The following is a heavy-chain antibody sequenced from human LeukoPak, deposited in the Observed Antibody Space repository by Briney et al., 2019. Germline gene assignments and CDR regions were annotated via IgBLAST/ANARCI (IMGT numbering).Heavy chain of an antibody. CDR2: ISWNSGSI. D-gene: IGHD6-19*01. CDR1: GFTFDDYA. Sequence: GGSLRLSCAASGFTFDDYAMHWVRQAPGKGLEWVSGISWNSGSIGYADSVKGRFTISRDNAKNSLYPQMNSLRAEDTALYYCATTDSSGWYYFDYWGQGTLVTVSS. J-gene: IGHJ4*02. CDR3: ATTDSSGWYYFDY. V-gene: IGHV3-9*01.